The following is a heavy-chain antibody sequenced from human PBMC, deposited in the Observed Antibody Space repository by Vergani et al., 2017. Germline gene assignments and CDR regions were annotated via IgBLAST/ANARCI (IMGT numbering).Heavy chain of an antibody. CDR1: GGSISSYY. Sequence: QVQLQESGPGLVKPSEILSLTCTVSGGSISSYYWSWIRQPPGKGLEWIGYIYYSGRTNYNPSLKSRVTVSVDTSKNQFSLKLSSVTAADTAVYYCARAGGSGCYPDWYFDLWGRGTLVTVSS. J-gene: IGHJ2*01. CDR2: IYYSGRT. D-gene: IGHD3-22*01. V-gene: IGHV4-59*01. CDR3: ARAGGSGCYPDWYFDL.